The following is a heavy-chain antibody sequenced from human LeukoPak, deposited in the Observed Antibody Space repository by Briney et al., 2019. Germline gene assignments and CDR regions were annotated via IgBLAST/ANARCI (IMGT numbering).Heavy chain of an antibody. D-gene: IGHD2-21*01. Sequence: NASETLSLTCTVSGYSISSGYHWGWIRQPPGQGLEWIGYIYYSGSTNYNPSLKSRVTISVDTSKNQFSLRLRPVTAADTAVYYCARGVVIAPQTFDYWGQGTLVTVSS. J-gene: IGHJ4*02. V-gene: IGHV4-61*01. CDR1: GYSISSGYH. CDR3: ARGVVIAPQTFDY. CDR2: IYYSGST.